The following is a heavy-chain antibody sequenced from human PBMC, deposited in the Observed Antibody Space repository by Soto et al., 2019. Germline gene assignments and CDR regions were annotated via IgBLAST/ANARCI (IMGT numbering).Heavy chain of an antibody. CDR3: ARDYYGSGSYNNYYYYYMDV. CDR2: IYYSGST. Sequence: SETLSLTCTVSGGSISSYYWSWIRQPPGKGLEWIGYIYYSGSTNYNPSLKSRVTISVDTSKNQFSLKLSSVTAADTAVYYCARDYYGSGSYNNYYYYYMDVWGKGTTVTVSS. CDR1: GGSISSYY. J-gene: IGHJ6*03. V-gene: IGHV4-59*01. D-gene: IGHD3-10*01.